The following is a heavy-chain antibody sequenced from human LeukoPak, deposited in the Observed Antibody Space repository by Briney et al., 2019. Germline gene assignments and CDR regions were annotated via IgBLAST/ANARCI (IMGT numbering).Heavy chain of an antibody. J-gene: IGHJ5*02. Sequence: TLSLTCTVSGGSISSGSYYWSWIRQPAGKGLEWIGRIYTSGSTNYNPSLKSRVTISVDTSKNQFSLKLSSVTAADTAVYYCARGWTTGGWFDPWGQGTLVTVSS. CDR1: GGSISSGSYY. D-gene: IGHD4-11*01. CDR3: ARGWTTGGWFDP. CDR2: IYTSGST. V-gene: IGHV4-61*02.